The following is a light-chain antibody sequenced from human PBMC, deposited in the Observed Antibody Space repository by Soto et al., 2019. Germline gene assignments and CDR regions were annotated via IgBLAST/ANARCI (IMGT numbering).Light chain of an antibody. J-gene: IGLJ2*01. V-gene: IGLV2-14*01. CDR3: SSYTSSSTPHVV. Sequence: QSVLTQPASVSGSPGQSITISCTGTSSDVGGYNYVSWYQQHQGKAPKLMIYDVSNRPSGDSNRFSGSKSGNTASLTISGLQAEDEADYYCSSYTSSSTPHVVFGGGTKLTVL. CDR2: DVS. CDR1: SSDVGGYNY.